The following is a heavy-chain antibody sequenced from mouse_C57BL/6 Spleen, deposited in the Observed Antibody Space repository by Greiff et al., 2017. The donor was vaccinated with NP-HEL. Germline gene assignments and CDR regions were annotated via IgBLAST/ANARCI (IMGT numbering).Heavy chain of an antibody. CDR3: ARHVPIHYYGSSSYAMDY. V-gene: IGHV2-6-1*01. J-gene: IGHJ4*01. CDR1: GFSLTSYG. D-gene: IGHD1-1*01. CDR2: IWSDGST. Sequence: VHLVESGPGLVAPSQSLSITCTVSGFSLTSYGVHWVRQPPGKGLEWLVVIWSDGSTTYNSALKSRLSISKDNSKSQVFLKMNSLQTDDTAMYYCARHVPIHYYGSSSYAMDYWGQGTSVTVSS.